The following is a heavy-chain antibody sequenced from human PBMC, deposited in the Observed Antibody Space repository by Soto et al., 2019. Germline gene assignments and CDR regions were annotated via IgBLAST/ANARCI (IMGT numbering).Heavy chain of an antibody. J-gene: IGHJ4*02. D-gene: IGHD2-2*01. Sequence: GSLRLSCAASGFTFSTYTMSWVRRAPGKGLEWVSAISGSGASPSYADSVQGRFTISRDNPKRTLYLQMNNLRAEDTAVYYCAKARCSTTNCYVPDYWGQGTLVTVSS. CDR1: GFTFSTYT. V-gene: IGHV3-23*01. CDR2: ISGSGASP. CDR3: AKARCSTTNCYVPDY.